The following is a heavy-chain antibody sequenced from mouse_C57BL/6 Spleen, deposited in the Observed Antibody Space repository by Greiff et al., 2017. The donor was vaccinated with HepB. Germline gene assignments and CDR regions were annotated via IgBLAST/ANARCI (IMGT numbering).Heavy chain of an antibody. CDR3: ARGSITTVGAPYYYAMDY. D-gene: IGHD1-1*01. CDR1: GYTFTDYY. J-gene: IGHJ4*01. CDR2: INPNNGGT. Sequence: EVQLQQSGPELVKPGASVKISCKASGYTFTDYYMNWVKQSHGKSLEWIGDINPNNGGTSYNQKFKGKATLTVDKSSSTAYMELRSLTSEDSAVYYCARGSITTVGAPYYYAMDYWGQGTSVTVSS. V-gene: IGHV1-26*01.